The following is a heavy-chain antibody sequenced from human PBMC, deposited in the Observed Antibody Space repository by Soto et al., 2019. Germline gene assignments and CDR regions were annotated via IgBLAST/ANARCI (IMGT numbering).Heavy chain of an antibody. D-gene: IGHD3-10*01. CDR1: GYTFSNYW. Sequence: PGGSLRLSCAASGYTFSNYWAHWVRQPPGKGLVWVSLINNDGSGTSYADSVKGRFTISRDNAKNTLFLQMNSLRVEDTAVYYCARGLFGPDYWGRGTLVTVSS. CDR3: ARGLFGPDY. V-gene: IGHV3-74*01. CDR2: INNDGSGT. J-gene: IGHJ4*02.